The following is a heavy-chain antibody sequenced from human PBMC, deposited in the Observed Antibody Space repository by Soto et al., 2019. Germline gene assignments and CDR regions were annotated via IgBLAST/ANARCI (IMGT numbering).Heavy chain of an antibody. CDR2: IYPGDSAT. CDR1: GYSFTSYW. V-gene: IGHV5-51*01. J-gene: IGHJ3*02. CDR3: ARQRMGYSGYAYAFDI. D-gene: IGHD5-12*01. Sequence: EVQLVQSGAEVKKPGESLKISCKGSGYSFTSYWIGWVRQMPGKGLDWMGIIYPGDSATRYSPSFHGQVTISADKSISTAYLQWSSLKASDTAMYYCARQRMGYSGYAYAFDIWGQGTMVTVSS.